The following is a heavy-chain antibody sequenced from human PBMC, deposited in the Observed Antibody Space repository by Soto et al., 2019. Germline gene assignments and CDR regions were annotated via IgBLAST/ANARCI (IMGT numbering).Heavy chain of an antibody. CDR1: GFTFSSNA. Sequence: EVQLLESGGDLVQPGGSLRLSCAASGFTFSSNAMTWVRQAPGKGLEWVSFISANSGTTYFADSVRGRFTISRDNSKNTLFLQMNSLRAEDTAVYYCAKASSVSWGVFDFWGQGTLINVSS. J-gene: IGHJ4*02. V-gene: IGHV3-23*01. CDR3: AKASSVSWGVFDF. D-gene: IGHD3-10*01. CDR2: ISANSGTT.